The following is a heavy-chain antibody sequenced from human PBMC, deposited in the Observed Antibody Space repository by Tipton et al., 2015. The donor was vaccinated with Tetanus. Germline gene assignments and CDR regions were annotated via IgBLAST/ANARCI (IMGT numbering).Heavy chain of an antibody. CDR3: ARDQGGGRVVRLNWFDP. D-gene: IGHD6-6*01. J-gene: IGHJ5*02. CDR2: INHRGGT. CDR1: GGSFSGFY. Sequence: TLSLTCAVSGGSFSGFYWSWIRQPPGKGLEWIGEINHRGGTSYNPSLKSRLSMSVDTSKNQFSLKLSAVTAADTAVYFCARDQGGGRVVRLNWFDPWGQGTLVTVSS. V-gene: IGHV4-34*09.